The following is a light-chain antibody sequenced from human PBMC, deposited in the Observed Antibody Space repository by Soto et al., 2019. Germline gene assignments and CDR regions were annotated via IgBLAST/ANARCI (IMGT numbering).Light chain of an antibody. CDR1: QSVSSPY. J-gene: IGKJ3*01. Sequence: EVVLTHSPVTLSLSPGERATLSCRASQSVSSPYLAWYQQKPGQPPRLLIYGACSRATDIPDRFIGSGSGTEFTLTIARLAPADFAMYYCQQYGSSPFTFGPGTKVDI. V-gene: IGKV3-20*01. CDR2: GAC. CDR3: QQYGSSPFT.